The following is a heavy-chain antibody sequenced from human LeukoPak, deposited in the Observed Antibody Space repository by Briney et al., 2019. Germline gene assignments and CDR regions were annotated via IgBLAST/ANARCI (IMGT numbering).Heavy chain of an antibody. CDR1: GFTFSSYA. Sequence: GRSLRLSCAASGFTFSSYAMHWVRQAPGKGQEWVAVISYDGSNKYYADSVKGRFTISRDNSKNTLYLQMNSLRAEDTAVYYCARAGGGNWGQGTLVTVSS. D-gene: IGHD3-10*01. CDR2: ISYDGSNK. V-gene: IGHV3-30*04. CDR3: ARAGGGN. J-gene: IGHJ4*02.